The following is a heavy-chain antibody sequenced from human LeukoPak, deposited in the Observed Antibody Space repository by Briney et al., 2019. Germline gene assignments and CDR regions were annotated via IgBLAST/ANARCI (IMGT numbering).Heavy chain of an antibody. Sequence: SETLSLTCTVSGASIRSGDYYWSWIRQPPGKGLEWIGYIYDSGSTYYNTSLKSRITISVDTSENRFSLKLSSVTATDTAVYYCARDCSGGSCYGAFDIWGQGTMVTVSS. J-gene: IGHJ3*02. V-gene: IGHV4-30-4*01. CDR3: ARDCSGGSCYGAFDI. CDR2: IYDSGST. D-gene: IGHD2-15*01. CDR1: GASIRSGDYY.